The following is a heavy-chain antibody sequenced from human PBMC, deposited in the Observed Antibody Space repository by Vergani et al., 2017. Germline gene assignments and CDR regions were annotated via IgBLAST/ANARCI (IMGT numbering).Heavy chain of an antibody. CDR3: ARGADGIVMAPDY. V-gene: IGHV3-21*01. D-gene: IGHD3-16*01. J-gene: IGHJ4*02. CDR1: GFTFSTYN. CDR2: ISSTNSI. Sequence: EVQLVESGGGLVKPGGSLRLSCAASGFTFSTYNMNWVRQAPGKGLEWVSSISSTNSIYYVDSVKGRFTISRDNTKNSLYLQMNSLRAEDTAMYYCARGADGIVMAPDYWGQGTLVTVSS.